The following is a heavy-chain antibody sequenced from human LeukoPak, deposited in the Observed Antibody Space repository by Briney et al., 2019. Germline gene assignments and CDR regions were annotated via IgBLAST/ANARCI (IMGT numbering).Heavy chain of an antibody. J-gene: IGHJ5*02. CDR2: IWYDGSTE. D-gene: IGHD1-1*01. V-gene: IGHV3-33*01. Sequence: GGSLRLSCAASGFNFNTYAMNWVRQAPGKELEWVAVIWYDGSTEYYADSVKGRFTISRDNAKNSLYLQMNSLRVEDTAVYYCARLGLEVGGPNWFDPWGQGTLVTVSS. CDR1: GFNFNTYA. CDR3: ARLGLEVGGPNWFDP.